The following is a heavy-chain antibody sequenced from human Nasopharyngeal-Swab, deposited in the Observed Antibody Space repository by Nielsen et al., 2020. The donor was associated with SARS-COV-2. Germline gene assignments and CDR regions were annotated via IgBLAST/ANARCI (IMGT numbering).Heavy chain of an antibody. CDR1: GFTFREYY. J-gene: IGHJ4*02. CDR3: AKYSRGWDFDS. Sequence: GESLKISCAASGFTFREYYMSWVRQAPGKGLEWISYISSRGHLIYYADSVKGRFTIPRDNAKNSLYLQMNSLRVEDTAVFYCAKYSRGWDFDSWGQGTLVTVSS. V-gene: IGHV3-11*01. CDR2: ISSRGHLI. D-gene: IGHD6-19*01.